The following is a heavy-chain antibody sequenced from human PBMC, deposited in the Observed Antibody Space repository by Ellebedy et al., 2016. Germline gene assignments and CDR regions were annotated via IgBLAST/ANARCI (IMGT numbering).Heavy chain of an antibody. V-gene: IGHV3-43D*03. J-gene: IGHJ4*02. CDR2: ISWDGGST. CDR3: AKDKGWLRFSTAIDY. Sequence: GGSLRLXCAASGFTFDDYAMHWVRQAPGKGLEWVSLISWDGGSTYYADSVKGRFTISRDNSKNSLYLQINSLIAEDTALYYCAKDKGWLRFSTAIDYWGQGTLVTVSS. CDR1: GFTFDDYA. D-gene: IGHD5-12*01.